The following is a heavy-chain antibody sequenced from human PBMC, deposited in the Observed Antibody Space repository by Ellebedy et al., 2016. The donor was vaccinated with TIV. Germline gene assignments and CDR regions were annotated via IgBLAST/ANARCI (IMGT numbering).Heavy chain of an antibody. CDR1: GFTFNSYA. CDR2: IKEDGSRK. Sequence: GESLKISCAASGFTFNSYAMSWVRQAPGKGLEWVANIKEDGSRKYYADSVKGRFTVSKDNSKDTLYLQMNSLRVDDTALYYCAKDYRSTSPKGALHIWGQGTMVTVSS. D-gene: IGHD3-16*02. CDR3: AKDYRSTSPKGALHI. V-gene: IGHV3-7*03. J-gene: IGHJ3*02.